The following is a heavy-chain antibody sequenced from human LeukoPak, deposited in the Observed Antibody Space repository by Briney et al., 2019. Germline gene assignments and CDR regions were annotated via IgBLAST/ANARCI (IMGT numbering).Heavy chain of an antibody. D-gene: IGHD3-16*01. Sequence: GGSLRLSCAASGFTFSSYWMSWVRQAPGKGREWVANIKQDGSERYYVDSVKGRFTISRDNAKNSLYLQMNSLRAEDTAVYYCARERITGYYYYMDVWGKGTTVTVSS. CDR3: ARERITGYYYYMDV. CDR2: IKQDGSER. J-gene: IGHJ6*03. CDR1: GFTFSSYW. V-gene: IGHV3-7*01.